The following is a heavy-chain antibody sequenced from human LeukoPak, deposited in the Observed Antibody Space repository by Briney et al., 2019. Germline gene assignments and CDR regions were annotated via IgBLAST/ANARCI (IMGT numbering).Heavy chain of an antibody. V-gene: IGHV3-23*01. D-gene: IGHD4-23*01. CDR3: AKTFDYGGNSGWFDP. CDR2: ISGSGGST. Sequence: PGGTLRLSCAASGFTFSSYGMSWVRQAPGKGLEWVSAISGSGGSTYYADSVKGRFTISRDNSKNTLYLQMNSLRAEDTAVYYCAKTFDYGGNSGWFDPWGRGTLVTVSS. CDR1: GFTFSSYG. J-gene: IGHJ2*01.